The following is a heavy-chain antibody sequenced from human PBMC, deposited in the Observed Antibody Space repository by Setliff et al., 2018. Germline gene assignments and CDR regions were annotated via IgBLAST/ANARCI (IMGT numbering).Heavy chain of an antibody. CDR1: GYTFTGYY. D-gene: IGHD3-22*01. CDR3: ATAADFNYYDSSDSGTHYYYYYMDV. V-gene: IGHV1-2*04. Sequence: ASVKVSCKASGYTFTGYYMHWVRQAPGQGLEWMGWINPNSGGTNYAQKFQGWVTMTRDTSTNTVYMQLSSLRSEDTAVYYCATAADFNYYDSSDSGTHYYYYYMDVWGKGTTVTVSS. J-gene: IGHJ6*03. CDR2: INPNSGGT.